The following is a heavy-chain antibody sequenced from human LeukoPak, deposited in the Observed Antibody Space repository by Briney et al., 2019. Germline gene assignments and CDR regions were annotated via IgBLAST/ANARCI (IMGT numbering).Heavy chain of an antibody. CDR1: GFTFSSYA. D-gene: IGHD6-6*01. J-gene: IGHJ6*02. Sequence: GSLRLSCAASGFTFSSYAMHWVRQAPGKGLEWVAVISYDGSNKYYADSVKGRFTISRDNSKNTLYLQMNSLRAEDTAVYYCARGQLGYSSSSARHYGMDVWGQGTTVTVSS. CDR2: ISYDGSNK. CDR3: ARGQLGYSSSSARHYGMDV. V-gene: IGHV3-30-3*01.